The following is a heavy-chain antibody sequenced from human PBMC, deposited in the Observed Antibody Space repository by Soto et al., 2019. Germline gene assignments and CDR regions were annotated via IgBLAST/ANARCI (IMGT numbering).Heavy chain of an antibody. CDR1: GYSFTSYW. CDR2: IYPGDSNT. Sequence: GESLKISCKGSGYSFTSYWIGWVRQMPGKGLEWMGIIYPGDSNTRYSPSFQGQVTISADKSISTAYLQWSSLKASDTAMYYCGSGSYPEYYYYYGMDVWGQGTTVTVSS. V-gene: IGHV5-51*01. CDR3: GSGSYPEYYYYYGMDV. D-gene: IGHD3-10*01. J-gene: IGHJ6*02.